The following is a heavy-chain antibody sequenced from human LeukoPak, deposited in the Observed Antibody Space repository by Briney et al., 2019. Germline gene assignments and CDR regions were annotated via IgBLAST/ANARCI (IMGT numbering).Heavy chain of an antibody. V-gene: IGHV4-59*01. CDR1: GGSISSYF. CDR3: ARRYTSSWYFDY. D-gene: IGHD6-13*01. J-gene: IGHJ4*02. Sequence: SETLSLTCTVSGGSISSYFWSWIRQPPGKGLEWIGYIYYSGSTNYNPSLKSRVTISVGTSKNQFSLRLSSVTAADAAVYYCARRYTSSWYFDYWGQGTLVTVSS. CDR2: IYYSGST.